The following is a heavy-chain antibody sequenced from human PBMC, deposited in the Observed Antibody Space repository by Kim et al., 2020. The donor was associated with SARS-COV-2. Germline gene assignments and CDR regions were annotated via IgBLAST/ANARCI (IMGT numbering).Heavy chain of an antibody. CDR1: GGSVSSGGSY. V-gene: IGHV4-61*08. Sequence: SETLSLTCSVSGGSVSSGGSYWSWIRQSPGKGLEWIGYIYHSGSTDYKSSLKRRVTMSIDTSKNQFSLKLTSVAAADTAVYYCARSIVAERGRLPGFDPWGPGTLVTVSS. D-gene: IGHD2-15*01. J-gene: IGHJ5*02. CDR3: ARSIVAERGRLPGFDP. CDR2: IYHSGST.